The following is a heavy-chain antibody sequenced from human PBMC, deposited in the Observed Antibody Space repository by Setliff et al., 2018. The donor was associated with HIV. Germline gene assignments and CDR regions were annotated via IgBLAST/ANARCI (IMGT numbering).Heavy chain of an antibody. CDR3: ARTSSALTTRGEYYFDY. CDR1: GYTFTSYG. J-gene: IGHJ4*02. CDR2: ISTYSDET. V-gene: IGHV1-18*01. Sequence: GASVKVSCKASGYTFTSYGISWVRQAPGQGLEWMGWISTYSDETSYAQRLQGRVTMTTDTSTSTAYMEVNSLRSEDTAVYFCARTSSALTTRGEYYFDYWGQGTLVTVSS. D-gene: IGHD4-4*01.